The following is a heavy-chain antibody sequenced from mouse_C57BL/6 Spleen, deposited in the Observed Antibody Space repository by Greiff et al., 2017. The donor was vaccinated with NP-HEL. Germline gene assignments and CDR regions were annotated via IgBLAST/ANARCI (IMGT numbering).Heavy chain of an antibody. Sequence: EVQLVESVAELVRPGASVKLSCTASGFTFKNTYMHWVKQRPEQGLEWIGRIDPADGNTNYAPKFKGKATITADTSSNTAYLQLSSLTSEDTAIYCCTKGANCVAMDYWGQGTSVTVSS. CDR3: TKGANCVAMDY. CDR1: GFTFKNTY. D-gene: IGHD4-1*01. J-gene: IGHJ4*01. CDR2: IDPADGNT. V-gene: IGHV14-3*01.